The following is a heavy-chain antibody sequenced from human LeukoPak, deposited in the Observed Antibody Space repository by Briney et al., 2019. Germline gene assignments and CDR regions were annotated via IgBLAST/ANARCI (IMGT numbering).Heavy chain of an antibody. CDR1: GFTFSSYS. CDR2: ISSSSSYI. D-gene: IGHD3-3*01. V-gene: IGHV3-21*01. J-gene: IGHJ4*02. CDR3: ARDPTTIFGVVTPPSDY. Sequence: GGSLRLSCAASGFTFSSYSMNWVRQAPGKGLEWVSSISSSSSYIYYADSVKGRFTISRDNAKNSLYLQMNSLRAEDTAVYYCARDPTTIFGVVTPPSDYWGQGTLGTVSS.